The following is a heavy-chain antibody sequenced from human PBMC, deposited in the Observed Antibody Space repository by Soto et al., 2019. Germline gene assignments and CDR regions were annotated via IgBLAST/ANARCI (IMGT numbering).Heavy chain of an antibody. CDR2: ISYDGSNK. J-gene: IGHJ4*02. CDR1: GFTFSSYA. Sequence: QVQLVESGGGVVQPGRSLRLSCAASGFTFSSYAMHWVRQAPGKGLEWVAVISYDGSNKYYADSVKGRFTISRDNSKNTVYLQMNSLRAEDTAGYYCARVAVEMATVHVFDYWGQGTLVTVSS. CDR3: ARVAVEMATVHVFDY. D-gene: IGHD4-4*01. V-gene: IGHV3-30-3*01.